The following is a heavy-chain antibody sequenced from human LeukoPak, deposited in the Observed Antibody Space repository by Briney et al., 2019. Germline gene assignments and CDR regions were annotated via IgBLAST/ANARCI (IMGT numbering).Heavy chain of an antibody. CDR2: ISAYNGNT. CDR3: ARGRGAVLRYFDWEPFDY. Sequence: ASVKVSCKASGYTFTSYGISWVRQAPGQGLEWMGWISAYNGNTNYAQKLQGRVTMTTDTSTSTAYMELRSLRSDDTAVYYCARGRGAVLRYFDWEPFDYWGQGTLVTVSS. D-gene: IGHD3-9*01. V-gene: IGHV1-18*01. CDR1: GYTFTSYG. J-gene: IGHJ4*02.